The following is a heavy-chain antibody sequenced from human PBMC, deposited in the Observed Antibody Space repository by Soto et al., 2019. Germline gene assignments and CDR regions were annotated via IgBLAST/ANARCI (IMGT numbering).Heavy chain of an antibody. J-gene: IGHJ4*02. CDR2: IYYSGST. CDR1: GGSLRSGDYY. D-gene: IGHD3-3*01. V-gene: IGHV4-30-4*01. Sequence: QVQLQESGPGLVKPSQTLSLTCTVSGGSLRSGDYYWSWVRQPPGKGLEWIGYIYYSGSTYYNPSLKSRVTISVDTSKNQFSLKLSSVTAADTAVYYCARVFRAGYYDFWRGYSLFDYWGQGTLVTVSS. CDR3: ARVFRAGYYDFWRGYSLFDY.